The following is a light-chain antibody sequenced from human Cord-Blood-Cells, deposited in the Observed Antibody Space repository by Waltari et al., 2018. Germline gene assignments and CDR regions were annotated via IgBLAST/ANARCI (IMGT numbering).Light chain of an antibody. V-gene: IGLV2-14*01. Sequence: QSALTQPASVSGSPGQSITISCTGTSSDVGGYNYVSWYQQHPGKAPKPMIYDASNRPSGVSNRFSGSKSGNTASLTISGLQAEDEADYYCSSYTSSSTLVFGTGTKVTVL. CDR1: SSDVGGYNY. CDR3: SSYTSSSTLV. CDR2: DAS. J-gene: IGLJ1*01.